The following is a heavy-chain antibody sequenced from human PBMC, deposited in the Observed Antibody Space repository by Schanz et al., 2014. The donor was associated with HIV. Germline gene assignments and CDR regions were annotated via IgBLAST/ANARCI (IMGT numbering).Heavy chain of an antibody. CDR3: ARGALGLAAAGSYYFYYGMDV. CDR1: GYTFTGYY. CDR2: INPNSGGT. J-gene: IGHJ6*02. Sequence: QVQLVQSGPEVKKPGASVKVSCKASGYTFTGYYMHWVRQAPGQGLEWMGWINPNSGGTNYAQKFQGRVTMTRDTSISTAYMELRSLRFDDTAVYYCARGALGLAAAGSYYFYYGMDVWGQGTTVTVSS. D-gene: IGHD6-13*01. V-gene: IGHV1-2*02.